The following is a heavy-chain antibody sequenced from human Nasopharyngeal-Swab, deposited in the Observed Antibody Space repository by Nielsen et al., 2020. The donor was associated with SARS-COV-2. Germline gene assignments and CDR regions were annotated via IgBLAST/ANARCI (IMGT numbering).Heavy chain of an antibody. CDR3: ARGRYYDILTGYYYFDY. D-gene: IGHD3-9*01. J-gene: IGHJ4*02. CDR1: GGSFSGYY. V-gene: IGHV4-34*01. Sequence: LRLSCAVYGGSFSGYYWSWIRQPPGKGLERIGEINHSGSTNYNPSLKSRVTISVDTSKNQFSLKLSSVTAADTAVYYCARGRYYDILTGYYYFDYWGQGTLVTVSS. CDR2: INHSGST.